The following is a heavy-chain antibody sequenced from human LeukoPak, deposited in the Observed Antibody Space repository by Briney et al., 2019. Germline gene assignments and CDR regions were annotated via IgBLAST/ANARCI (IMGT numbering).Heavy chain of an antibody. D-gene: IGHD3-3*01. V-gene: IGHV3-30*02. CDR3: VKGADFGFFH. CDR1: TLSLSTSA. Sequence: GGSLGLSCTASTLSLSTSALDWVRQAPGKGLEWVAFMQTDGRDIYYADSVKGRFTISRDNSKNTLYLQMNSLRPEDTAVYYCVKGADFGFFHWGPGTLVTVSS. J-gene: IGHJ4*02. CDR2: MQTDGRDI.